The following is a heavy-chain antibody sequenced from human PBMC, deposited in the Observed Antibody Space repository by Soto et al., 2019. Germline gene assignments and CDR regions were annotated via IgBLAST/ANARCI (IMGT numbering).Heavy chain of an antibody. CDR3: ARRADSSGYFDY. CDR2: IIPIFGTA. J-gene: IGHJ4*02. D-gene: IGHD3-22*01. Sequence: SVKVSCKASGGTFSSYAISWVRQAPGQGLEWMGGIIPIFGTANYAQKFQGRVTITADESTSTAYMELSSLRSEDTAVYYCARRADSSGYFDYWGQGALVTVYS. CDR1: GGTFSSYA. V-gene: IGHV1-69*13.